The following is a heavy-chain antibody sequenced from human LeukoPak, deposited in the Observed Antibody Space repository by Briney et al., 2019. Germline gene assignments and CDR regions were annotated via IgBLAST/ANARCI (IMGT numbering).Heavy chain of an antibody. CDR1: GGTFSSYA. CDR3: ARDGPRARWYDFWSGYPNPYFDY. CDR2: IIPIFGTA. D-gene: IGHD3-3*01. Sequence: SVKVSCKASGGTFSSYAISWVRQAPGQGLEWMGGIIPIFGTANYAQKFQGRVTITADESTSTAYMELSSLRSEDTAVYYCARDGPRARWYDFWSGYPNPYFDYWGQGTLVTVSS. J-gene: IGHJ4*02. V-gene: IGHV1-69*13.